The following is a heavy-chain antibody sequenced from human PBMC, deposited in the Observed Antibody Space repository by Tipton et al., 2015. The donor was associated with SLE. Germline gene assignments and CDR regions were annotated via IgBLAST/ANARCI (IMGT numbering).Heavy chain of an antibody. J-gene: IGHJ4*02. CDR1: GGSISSGGYY. Sequence: TLSLTCTVSGGSISSGGYYWSWIRQHPGKGLEWIGYIYTSGSTNYNPSLKSRVTISVDTSKNQFSLKLSSVTAADTAVYYCARDIAAAGIFDYWGQGTLVTVSS. D-gene: IGHD6-13*01. CDR2: IYTSGST. V-gene: IGHV4-61*09. CDR3: ARDIAAAGIFDY.